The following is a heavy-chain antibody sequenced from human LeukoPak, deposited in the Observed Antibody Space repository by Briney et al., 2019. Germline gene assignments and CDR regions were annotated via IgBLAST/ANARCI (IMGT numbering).Heavy chain of an antibody. V-gene: IGHV4-59*01. CDR2: IYYSGST. CDR3: ARVLRDLWFGESRYYFDY. D-gene: IGHD3-10*01. J-gene: IGHJ4*02. CDR1: GGSISSYY. Sequence: SETLSLTCTGSGGSISSYYWSWIRQPPGKGLEWIGYIYYSGSTNYNPSLKSRVTISVDTSKNQFSLKLSSVTAADTAVYYCARVLRDLWFGESRYYFDYWGQGTLVTVSS.